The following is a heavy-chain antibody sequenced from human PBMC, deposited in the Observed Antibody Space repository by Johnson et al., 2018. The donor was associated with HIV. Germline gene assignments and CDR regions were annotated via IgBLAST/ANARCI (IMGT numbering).Heavy chain of an antibody. CDR1: GFTFNNAW. D-gene: IGHD6-6*01. J-gene: IGHJ3*02. Sequence: VQLVESGGGLVKPGVSLRLSCAASGFTFNNAWMNWVRQTPGKGLEWVGRIKSTTDGGTTDYAAPVNGRFTISRDDSRNTLYLQMNSLKTEDTAVYYCARAERSSSGVDAFDIWGQGTMVTVSS. CDR3: ARAERSSSGVDAFDI. CDR2: IKSTTDGGTT. V-gene: IGHV3-15*07.